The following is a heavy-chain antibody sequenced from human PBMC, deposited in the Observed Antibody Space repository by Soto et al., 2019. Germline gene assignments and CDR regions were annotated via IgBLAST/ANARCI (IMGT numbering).Heavy chain of an antibody. CDR1: GYTFTSYD. Sequence: ASVKVSCKASGYTFTSYDINWVRQATGQGLEWMGWMNPNSGNTGYAQKFQGRVTMTRNTSISTAYMELSSLRSEDTAVYYCARARKGYCSSTSCYPNSDYWGQGTLVTVSS. CDR3: ARARKGYCSSTSCYPNSDY. D-gene: IGHD2-2*01. J-gene: IGHJ4*02. CDR2: MNPNSGNT. V-gene: IGHV1-8*01.